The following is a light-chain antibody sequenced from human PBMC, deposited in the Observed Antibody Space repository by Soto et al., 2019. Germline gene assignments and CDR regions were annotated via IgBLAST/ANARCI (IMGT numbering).Light chain of an antibody. Sequence: EIVLTQSPGTLSLSPGERATLSCRASQSVSSYLAWYQQKPGQAPRLLVYGASGRATGIPDRFSGSASGADFTLTISRLEPEDFAVYYCQHYGNAPLTFGQGTRLEIK. V-gene: IGKV3-20*01. CDR1: QSVSSY. CDR3: QHYGNAPLT. CDR2: GAS. J-gene: IGKJ5*01.